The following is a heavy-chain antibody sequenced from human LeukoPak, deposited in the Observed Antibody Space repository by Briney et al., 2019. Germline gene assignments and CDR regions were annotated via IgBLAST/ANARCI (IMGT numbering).Heavy chain of an antibody. CDR1: GGSFSGYY. D-gene: IGHD2-15*01. J-gene: IGHJ4*02. Sequence: SETLSLTCAVYGGSFSGYYWSWIRQPPGKGLEWIGEFNHSGSTNYNPSLKSRVTISVDTSKNQFSLKLSSVTAADTAVYYCARGGLLGVVVAATNPGIDYWGQGTLVTVSS. V-gene: IGHV4-34*01. CDR3: ARGGLLGVVVAATNPGIDY. CDR2: FNHSGST.